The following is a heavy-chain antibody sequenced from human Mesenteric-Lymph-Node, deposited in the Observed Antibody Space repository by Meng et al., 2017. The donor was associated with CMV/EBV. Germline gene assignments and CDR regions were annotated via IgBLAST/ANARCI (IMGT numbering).Heavy chain of an antibody. CDR1: GFTFSKFG. Sequence: GGSLRLSCTASGFTFSKFGMHWVRQAPGKGLEWVAFIRSDGSTKYYADSVKGRFTISRDNSKNTLSLQMSSLTGEDTAVYYCVKETAAIRGQAPESWGQGTLVTVSS. D-gene: IGHD2-2*02. J-gene: IGHJ5*02. V-gene: IGHV3-30*02. CDR3: VKETAAIRGQAPES. CDR2: IRSDGSTK.